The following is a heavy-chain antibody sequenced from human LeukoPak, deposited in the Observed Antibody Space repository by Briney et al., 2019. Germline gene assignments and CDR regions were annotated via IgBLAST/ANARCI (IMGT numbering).Heavy chain of an antibody. CDR2: IYYSGST. CDR1: GGSISSSSYY. V-gene: IGHV4-39*01. J-gene: IGHJ4*02. Sequence: SETLSLTCTVSGGSISSSSYYWGWIRQPPGKGLEWIGNIYYSGSTYYNPSLKSRVTMSVDTSKNQFSLKLSSVTAADTAVYYCAISTNWGYSDYWGQGALVTVSS. D-gene: IGHD7-27*01. CDR3: AISTNWGYSDY.